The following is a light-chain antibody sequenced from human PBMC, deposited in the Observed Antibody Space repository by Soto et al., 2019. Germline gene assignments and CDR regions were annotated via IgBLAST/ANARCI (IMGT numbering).Light chain of an antibody. Sequence: EIVMTQSPATLSVSPGERVTLSCRASQSISNNLAWYQQKPGQAPSLLMYGISTRATGIPARFSGSGSGTEFTLTISSLQSEDFAVYYCQQYNTWSSITFGQGTRLEIK. V-gene: IGKV3-15*01. CDR1: QSISNN. CDR3: QQYNTWSSIT. J-gene: IGKJ5*01. CDR2: GIS.